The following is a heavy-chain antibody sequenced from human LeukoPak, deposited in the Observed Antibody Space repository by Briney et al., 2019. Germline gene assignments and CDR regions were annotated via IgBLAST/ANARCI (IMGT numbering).Heavy chain of an antibody. V-gene: IGHV3-21*01. J-gene: IGHJ4*02. Sequence: GGSLRLSCAASGFTFGSYSMNWVRQAPGKGLEWVSSISSSSSYIYYADSVKGRFTISRDNAKNSLYLQMNSLRAEDTAVYYCATVAMVRQAYFDYWGQGTLVTVSS. D-gene: IGHD3-10*01. CDR3: ATVAMVRQAYFDY. CDR2: ISSSSSYI. CDR1: GFTFGSYS.